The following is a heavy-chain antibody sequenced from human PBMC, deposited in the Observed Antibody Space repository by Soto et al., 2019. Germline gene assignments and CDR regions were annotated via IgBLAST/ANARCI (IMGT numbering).Heavy chain of an antibody. CDR1: GFTFSSYA. V-gene: IGHV3-23*01. D-gene: IGHD6-19*01. CDR3: AKLIPMEWLVPGDAFDI. CDR2: ISCGGSST. J-gene: IGHJ3*02. Sequence: GGSLRLSCAASGFTFSSYAVSWVRQAPGKGLEWVAAISCGGSSTYYADSVKGRFTISRDNSKNTLYLQMNSLRAEDTAVYYCAKLIPMEWLVPGDAFDIWGQGTMVTVSS.